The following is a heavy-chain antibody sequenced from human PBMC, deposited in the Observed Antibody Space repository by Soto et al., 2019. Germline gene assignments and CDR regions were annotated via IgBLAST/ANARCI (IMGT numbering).Heavy chain of an antibody. D-gene: IGHD3-16*02. CDR1: GGTFSSYT. Sequence: QVQLVQSGAEVKKPGSSVKVSCKASGGTFSSYTISWVRQAPGQGLEWMGRIIPILGIANYAQMVQGRVTTPADKSTSTAYMELSSLRSEDTPVYYCARFIFDDYIWGSYRERVGAFDIWGQGTMVTVSS. CDR2: IIPILGIA. J-gene: IGHJ3*02. CDR3: ARFIFDDYIWGSYRERVGAFDI. V-gene: IGHV1-69*02.